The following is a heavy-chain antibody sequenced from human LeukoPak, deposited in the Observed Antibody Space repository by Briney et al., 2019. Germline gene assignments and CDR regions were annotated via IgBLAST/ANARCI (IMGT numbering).Heavy chain of an antibody. J-gene: IGHJ6*01. Sequence: ASVKVSCKACGYTFTGYFMHWVRPAAGQGLEWMGWINSNSGCTHYAQKFQGRVTMPRDTSIRTAYMELSRLRSDDTAVYYCARARGCSSTSCRGMDVWGKGTTVTVSS. CDR1: GYTFTGYF. D-gene: IGHD2-2*01. CDR2: INSNSGCT. V-gene: IGHV1-2*02. CDR3: ARARGCSSTSCRGMDV.